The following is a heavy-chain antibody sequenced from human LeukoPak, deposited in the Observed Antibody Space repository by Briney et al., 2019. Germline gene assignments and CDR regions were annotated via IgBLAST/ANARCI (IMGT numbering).Heavy chain of an antibody. Sequence: QPGGSLRLSCAASGFTFSSYAMHWVRQPPGKALEGVAVISYDGSNKYYADSVKGRFTISRDNSKNTLYLQMNSLRAEDTAVYYCARDMFGEINYGMDVWGQGTTVTVSS. CDR1: GFTFSSYA. CDR3: ARDMFGEINYGMDV. D-gene: IGHD3-10*02. CDR2: ISYDGSNK. V-gene: IGHV3-30-3*01. J-gene: IGHJ6*02.